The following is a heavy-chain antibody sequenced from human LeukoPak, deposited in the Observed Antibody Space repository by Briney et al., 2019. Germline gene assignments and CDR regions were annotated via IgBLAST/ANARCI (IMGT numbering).Heavy chain of an antibody. CDR3: ASAKFDY. Sequence: GGSLRLSCAASGFTFSRYSMNWVRQAPGKGLEWVSYITNSSNNIYYADSVKGRFTVSRDNAKNSLYLQMNSLRAEDTAVYYCASAKFDYWGQGALVTVSS. CDR1: GFTFSRYS. V-gene: IGHV3-48*04. J-gene: IGHJ4*02. CDR2: ITNSSNNI.